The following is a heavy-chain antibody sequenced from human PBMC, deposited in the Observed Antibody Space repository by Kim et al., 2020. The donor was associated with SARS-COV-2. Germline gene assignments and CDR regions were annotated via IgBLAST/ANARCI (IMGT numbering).Heavy chain of an antibody. D-gene: IGHD3-22*01. V-gene: IGHV4-39*01. CDR3: ARHGHITMIVVVIIPGWFDP. CDR1: GGSISSSSYY. CDR2: IYYSGST. J-gene: IGHJ5*02. Sequence: TETLSLTCTVSGGSISSSSYYWGWIRQPPGKGLEWIGSIYYSGSTYYNPSLKSRVTISVDTSKNQFSLKLSHPTADQPAVYYCARHGHITMIVVVIIPGWFDPWGQGALVTVSS.